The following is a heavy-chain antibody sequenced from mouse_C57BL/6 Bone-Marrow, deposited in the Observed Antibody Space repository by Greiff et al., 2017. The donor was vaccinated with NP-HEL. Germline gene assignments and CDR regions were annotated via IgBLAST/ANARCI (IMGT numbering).Heavy chain of an antibody. J-gene: IGHJ4*01. CDR2: ILPGSGST. D-gene: IGHD1-1*01. CDR1: GYTFTGYW. Sequence: VQLQQSGAELMKPGASVKLSCKATGYTFTGYWIEWVKQRPGHGLEWIGEILPGSGSTNYNEKFKGKATFTADTSSNTAYMQLSSLTTEDSAIYYCARSITTVVARGYYYAMDYWGQGTSVTVSS. CDR3: ARSITTVVARGYYYAMDY. V-gene: IGHV1-9*01.